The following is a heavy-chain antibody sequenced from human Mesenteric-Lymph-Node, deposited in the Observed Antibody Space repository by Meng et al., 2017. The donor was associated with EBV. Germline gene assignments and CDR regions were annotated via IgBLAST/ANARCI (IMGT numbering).Heavy chain of an antibody. V-gene: IGHV1-18*01. J-gene: IGHJ4*02. CDR3: ARVPSIAAAGYATFNY. Sequence: QVQLRQSGAGVKKPVGAWKVSGKASGYSFTGYGISWVRQAPGQGLEWMGWIGAYNGNTNYAQKVQGRVTMTTDTSTTTAYMELRSLRSDDTAVYYCARVPSIAAAGYATFNYWGQGTLVTVSS. CDR2: IGAYNGNT. CDR1: GYSFTGYG. D-gene: IGHD6-13*01.